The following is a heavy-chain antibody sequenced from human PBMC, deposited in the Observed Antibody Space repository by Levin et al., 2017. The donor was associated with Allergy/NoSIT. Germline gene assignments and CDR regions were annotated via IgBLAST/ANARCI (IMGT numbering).Heavy chain of an antibody. CDR1: GFTFSSYG. CDR3: ARGSRQQSITIFGVDTFGGMDV. D-gene: IGHD3-3*01. Sequence: GESLKISCAASGFTFSSYGMHWVRQAPGKGLEWVAVIWYDGSNKYYADSVKGRFTISRDNSKNTLYLQMNSLRAEDTAVYYCARGSRQQSITIFGVDTFGGMDVWGQGTTVTVSS. J-gene: IGHJ6*02. V-gene: IGHV3-33*01. CDR2: IWYDGSNK.